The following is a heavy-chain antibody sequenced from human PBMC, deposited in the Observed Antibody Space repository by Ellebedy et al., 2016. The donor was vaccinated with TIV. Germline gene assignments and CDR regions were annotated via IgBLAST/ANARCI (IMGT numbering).Heavy chain of an antibody. CDR1: GFTFSGYS. Sequence: GGSLRLSCAASGFTFSGYSMNWIRQTPGKGLEWISYISGSSSDTNYADSVKGRFTISRDNAKNSLFLQMNSLRAEDTAIYYCVRYARLADFWGQGTLVTVSS. J-gene: IGHJ4*02. CDR3: VRYARLADF. CDR2: ISGSSSDT. V-gene: IGHV3-21*05.